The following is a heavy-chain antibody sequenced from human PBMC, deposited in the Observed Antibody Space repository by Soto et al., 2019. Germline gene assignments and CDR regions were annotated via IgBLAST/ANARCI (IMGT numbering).Heavy chain of an antibody. CDR1: GGSFSGYY. CDR2: INHSGST. D-gene: IGHD6-19*01. V-gene: IGHV4-34*01. CDR3: ARVSGWYAVYYYYGMDV. Sequence: PSETLSLTCAVYGGSFSGYYWSWIRQPPGKGLEWIGEINHSGSTNYNPSLKSRVTISVDTSKNQFSLKLSSVTAADTAVYYCARVSGWYAVYYYYGMDVWGQGTTVTV. J-gene: IGHJ6*02.